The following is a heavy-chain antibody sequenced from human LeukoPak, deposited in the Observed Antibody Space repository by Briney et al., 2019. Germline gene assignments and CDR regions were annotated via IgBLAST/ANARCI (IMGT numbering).Heavy chain of an antibody. Sequence: ASVKVSCKASGYTFTCYYIHWVRQAPGQGLEWMGWINPNSGGTNYAQKFQGRVTMTRDTSISTAYMELSRLRSDDTAVYYCASHSSGWYEYYFDYWGQGTLVTVSS. V-gene: IGHV1-2*02. J-gene: IGHJ4*02. D-gene: IGHD6-19*01. CDR3: ASHSSGWYEYYFDY. CDR1: GYTFTCYY. CDR2: INPNSGGT.